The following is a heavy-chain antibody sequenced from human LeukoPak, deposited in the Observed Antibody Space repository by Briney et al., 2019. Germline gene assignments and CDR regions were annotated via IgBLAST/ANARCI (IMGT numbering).Heavy chain of an antibody. CDR1: GFTFSSYE. CDR2: ISSSGSTI. D-gene: IGHD6-6*01. V-gene: IGHV3-48*03. J-gene: IGHJ4*02. CDR3: ARDPRSSGYFDY. Sequence: PGGSLRLSCAASGFTFSSYEMNWVRQAPGKGLEWVSYISSSGSTIYYADSVKGRFTISRDNAKNSLYLQMSSLRAEDTAVYYCARDPRSSGYFDYWGQGTLVTVSS.